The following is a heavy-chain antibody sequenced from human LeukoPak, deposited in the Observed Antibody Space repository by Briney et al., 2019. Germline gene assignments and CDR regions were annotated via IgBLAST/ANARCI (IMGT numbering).Heavy chain of an antibody. CDR1: GYTFTSYA. CDR2: INAGNGNT. V-gene: IGHV1-3*01. Sequence: ASVKVSCKASGYTFTSYAIHWVRQAPGQRLEWMGWINAGNGNTKYSQKFQGRVTITADESTSTAYMELSSLRSEDTAVYYCARGDYDILTGYYPSGYWGQGTLVTVSS. D-gene: IGHD3-9*01. J-gene: IGHJ4*02. CDR3: ARGDYDILTGYYPSGY.